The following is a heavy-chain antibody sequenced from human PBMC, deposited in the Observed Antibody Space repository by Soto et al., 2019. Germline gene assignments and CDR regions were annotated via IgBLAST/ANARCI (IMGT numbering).Heavy chain of an antibody. J-gene: IGHJ6*02. V-gene: IGHV3-30-3*01. D-gene: IGHD2-2*01. CDR1: GFTFSSYA. Sequence: GGSLRLSCAASGFTFSSYAMHWVRQAPGKGLEWVAVISYDGSNKYYADSVKGRFTISRDNSKNTLYPQMNSLRAEDTAVYYCARAGYCSSTSCQTYYYYGMDVWGQGTTVTVSS. CDR3: ARAGYCSSTSCQTYYYYGMDV. CDR2: ISYDGSNK.